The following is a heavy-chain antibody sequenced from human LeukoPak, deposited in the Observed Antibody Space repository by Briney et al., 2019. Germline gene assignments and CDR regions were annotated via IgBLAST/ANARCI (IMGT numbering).Heavy chain of an antibody. Sequence: SETLSLTCSVSDDSITMYYWTWIRQPPGKGLEWIGSIYHSGSTYYNPSLKSRVTISVDTSKNQFSLKLSSVTAADTAVYYCARVVQSTDGSGLYLPEYFQHWGQGTLVTVSS. CDR1: DDSITMYY. J-gene: IGHJ1*01. CDR2: IYHSGST. V-gene: IGHV4-38-2*02. CDR3: ARVVQSTDGSGLYLPEYFQH. D-gene: IGHD3-22*01.